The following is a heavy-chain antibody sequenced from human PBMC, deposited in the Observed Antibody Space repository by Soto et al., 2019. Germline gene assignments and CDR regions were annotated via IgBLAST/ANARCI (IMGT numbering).Heavy chain of an antibody. CDR1: GFTFSNYW. V-gene: IGHV3-74*03. CDR2: INIDGSTT. D-gene: IGHD3-3*01. CDR3: ARGYDFWSGFYYYAMDV. J-gene: IGHJ6*02. Sequence: GGSLRLSWEVSGFTFSNYWMHWVRQGPGKGLVWLSRINIDGSTTTYADSVKGRFTISRDNAKNTVYLQMNSLRGEDTAVYYCARGYDFWSGFYYYAMDVWGLGTTITVSS.